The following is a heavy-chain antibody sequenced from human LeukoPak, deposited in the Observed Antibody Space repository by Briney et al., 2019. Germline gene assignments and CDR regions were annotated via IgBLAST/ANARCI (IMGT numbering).Heavy chain of an antibody. V-gene: IGHV4-34*01. CDR3: AREKEGSGWYPIFDY. D-gene: IGHD6-19*01. CDR2: INHSGST. Sequence: SETLSLTCAVYGGSLSGYYWSWIRQPPGKGLEWIGEINHSGSTNYNPSLKSRVTISVDTSKNQFSLKLSSVTAADTAVYYCAREKEGSGWYPIFDYWGQGTLVTVSS. CDR1: GGSLSGYY. J-gene: IGHJ4*02.